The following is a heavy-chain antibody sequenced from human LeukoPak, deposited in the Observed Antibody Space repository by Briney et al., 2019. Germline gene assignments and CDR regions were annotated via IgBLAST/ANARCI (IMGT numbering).Heavy chain of an antibody. CDR1: GFTFSTYW. Sequence: GGSLRLSCAASGFTFSTYWMSWVRQAPGKGLEWVANIKEDGSEKYYVDSMKGRFTISRDNAMHSLYLQMHSLRAEDTAVYYCARDSPPRYSGSEWQIWGQGTLVTVSS. D-gene: IGHD5-12*01. V-gene: IGHV3-7*01. CDR2: IKEDGSEK. J-gene: IGHJ4*02. CDR3: ARDSPPRYSGSEWQI.